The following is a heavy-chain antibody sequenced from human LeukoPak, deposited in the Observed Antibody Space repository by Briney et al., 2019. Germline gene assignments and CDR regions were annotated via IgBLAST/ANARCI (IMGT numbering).Heavy chain of an antibody. J-gene: IGHJ4*02. CDR2: IYYSGSI. V-gene: IGHV4-59*12. Sequence: SETLSLTCTVSGASISSYYWSWIRQPPGKGLEWIGDIYYSGSIKYNPSLKSRVTISVDKSKNQFSLKLSSVTAADTAVYYCARLGDYGGDWGQGTLVTVSS. CDR3: ARLGDYGGD. D-gene: IGHD4-23*01. CDR1: GASISSYY.